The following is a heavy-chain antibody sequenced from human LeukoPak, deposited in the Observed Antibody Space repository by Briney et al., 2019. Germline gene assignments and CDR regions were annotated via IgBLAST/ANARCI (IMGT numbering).Heavy chain of an antibody. Sequence: GGSLRLSCAASVFTFNSYWFHWVPQAPGKGLVWVSRINSDGSDTIYADSVKGRFTISRDNAKSTVYLQMNSLKAEDTAVYYCARGGYHHGFDIWGQGTMVTVSS. D-gene: IGHD2-15*01. CDR2: INSDGSDT. J-gene: IGHJ3*02. CDR1: VFTFNSYW. V-gene: IGHV3-74*01. CDR3: ARGGYHHGFDI.